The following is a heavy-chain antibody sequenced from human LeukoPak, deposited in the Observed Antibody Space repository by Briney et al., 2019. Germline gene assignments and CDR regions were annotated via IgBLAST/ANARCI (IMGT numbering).Heavy chain of an antibody. Sequence: SGTLSLTCTVSGGSISSYYWSWIRQPPGKGLEWIGYIYYSGRTSYNPSLKSRVTMSVDTSKNQFSLQLSSVTAADTAVYYCARDGNPWNLDVWGRGTLVTVSS. CDR2: IYYSGRT. D-gene: IGHD1-14*01. J-gene: IGHJ2*01. V-gene: IGHV4-59*01. CDR3: ARDGNPWNLDV. CDR1: GGSISSYY.